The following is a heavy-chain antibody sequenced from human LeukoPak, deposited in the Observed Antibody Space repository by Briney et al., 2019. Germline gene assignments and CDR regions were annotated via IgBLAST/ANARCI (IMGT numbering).Heavy chain of an antibody. D-gene: IGHD3-9*01. CDR1: GFTFSNYA. J-gene: IGHJ4*02. V-gene: IGHV3-23*01. CDR3: AKTPYYDILTGYSAYYFEY. Sequence: QPGGSLRLSCAASGFTFSNYAMSWVRQAPGKGLEWVSFISVSGGSSYYAESVKGRFTISRDNSKNTLYLQMNSLRAEDTAVYYCAKTPYYDILTGYSAYYFEYWGQGTLVTVSS. CDR2: ISVSGGSS.